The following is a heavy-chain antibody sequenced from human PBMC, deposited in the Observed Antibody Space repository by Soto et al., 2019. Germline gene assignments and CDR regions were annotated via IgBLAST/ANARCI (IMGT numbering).Heavy chain of an antibody. CDR2: ISYDGSKK. V-gene: IGHV3-30*18. CDR3: AKLIVGATRSFDY. D-gene: IGHD1-26*01. CDR1: GFSFSNYG. J-gene: IGHJ4*02. Sequence: PGGSLRLSCAASGFSFSNYGMHWVRQAQGKGLEWMAVISYDGSKKYYADSVKGRFTISRDNSQNTVYLQTNSLRTEDTAVYYCAKLIVGATRSFDYWGQGTLVTVS.